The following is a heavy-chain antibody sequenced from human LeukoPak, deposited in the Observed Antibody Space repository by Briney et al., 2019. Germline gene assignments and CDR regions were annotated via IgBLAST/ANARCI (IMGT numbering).Heavy chain of an antibody. D-gene: IGHD6-6*01. J-gene: IGHJ4*02. CDR3: ARPRAYSSSSPCDY. Sequence: SETLSLTCSVSGGSIRSLYWSWIRQPPGKGLEWIGYVYYTGSTNYNPSLRGRVTMFVDMSKNQFSLRLSSVTAADTAVYYCARPRAYSSSSPCDYWGQGTLVTVSS. CDR2: VYYTGST. CDR1: GGSIRSLY. V-gene: IGHV4-59*08.